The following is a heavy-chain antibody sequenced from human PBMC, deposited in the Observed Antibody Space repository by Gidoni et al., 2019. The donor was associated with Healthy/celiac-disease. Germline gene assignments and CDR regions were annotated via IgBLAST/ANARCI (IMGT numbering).Heavy chain of an antibody. D-gene: IGHD3-22*01. CDR3: ARDLGFRYDSSGYNDY. CDR1: GYTFTSCG. J-gene: IGHJ4*02. CDR2: INAYPGNT. Sequence: QVQLGQSGAEVKQPGDSVKVPCKASGYTFTSCGIRWVRQATGQGLEWMGWINAYPGNTNYAQKLQGRVTMTTDTSTSTAYMALRSLRSDDTAVYSCARDLGFRYDSSGYNDYWGQGTLVTVSS. V-gene: IGHV1-18*01.